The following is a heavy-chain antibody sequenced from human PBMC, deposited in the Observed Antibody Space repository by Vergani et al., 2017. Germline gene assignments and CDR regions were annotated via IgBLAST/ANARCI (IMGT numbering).Heavy chain of an antibody. CDR2: INPNSGGT. D-gene: IGHD2-2*01. CDR1: GYTFTGYY. J-gene: IGHJ6*03. V-gene: IGHV1-2*02. CDR3: ARDKMGVXVPAAPIPYYYMDF. Sequence: QVQLVQSGAEVKKPGASVEVSCKASGYTFTGYYMHWVRQAPGQGLEWMGWINPNSGGTNYSQKFQGRVTMTRDTSISTAYMELSRLRSDDTAVYYCARDKMGVXVPAAPIPYYYMDFWGKGTTVTVSS.